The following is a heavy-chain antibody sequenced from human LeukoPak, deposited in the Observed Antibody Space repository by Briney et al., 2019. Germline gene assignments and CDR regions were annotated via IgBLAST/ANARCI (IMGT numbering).Heavy chain of an antibody. V-gene: IGHV3-23*01. D-gene: IGHD3-22*01. CDR1: GFTFSSYA. Sequence: PGGSLRLSCAASGFTFSSYAMRWFRQAPGKGLEWVSAISGSGGSTYYADSVKGRFTISRDNSKNTLYLQMNSLRAEDTALYYCARSSGVYSGYYMDVWGKGTTVTVSS. CDR2: ISGSGGST. J-gene: IGHJ6*03. CDR3: ARSSGVYSGYYMDV.